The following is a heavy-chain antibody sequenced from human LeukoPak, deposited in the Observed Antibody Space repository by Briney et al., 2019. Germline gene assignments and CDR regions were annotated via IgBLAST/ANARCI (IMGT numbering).Heavy chain of an antibody. CDR1: GGSFSGYY. J-gene: IGHJ5*02. D-gene: IGHD6-13*01. V-gene: IGHV4-34*01. CDR3: ARGPRTIAAVYNWFDP. CDR2: INHSGST. Sequence: SETLSLTCAVYGGSFSGYYWSWIRQPPGKGLEWIGEINHSGSTNYNPSLKSRVTISVDTSKNQFSLKLSSVTAADTAVYYCARGPRTIAAVYNWFDPWGQGTLVTVSS.